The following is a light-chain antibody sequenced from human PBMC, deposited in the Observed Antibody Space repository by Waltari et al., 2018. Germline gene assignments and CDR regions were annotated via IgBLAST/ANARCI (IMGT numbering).Light chain of an antibody. J-gene: IGLJ3*02. CDR3: CSYAGSSTWV. CDR1: SSDVGRYTL. CDR2: EVS. V-gene: IGLV2-23*02. Sequence: QSALPPPASLSGSPGQSVTIPCPGTSSDVGRYTLCHWYQQHPDKATKLMIYEVSKRPSGVSNRFSGSKTGNTAALTISGLQAEDEADYYCCSYAGSSTWVFGGGTKLTVL.